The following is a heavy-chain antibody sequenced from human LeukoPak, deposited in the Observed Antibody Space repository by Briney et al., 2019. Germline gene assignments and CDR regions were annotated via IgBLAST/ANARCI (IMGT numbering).Heavy chain of an antibody. J-gene: IGHJ4*02. CDR3: ARVTVGATADYLDY. Sequence: PGGSLRLSCSASGFTFSDYDMNWVRQAPGKGLEWVSYISGSGGSIYYADSVKGRFTISRDNGRNSLYLQMNNLRAEDTALYYCARVTVGATADYLDYWGQGSLVTVSS. V-gene: IGHV3-48*01. D-gene: IGHD1-26*01. CDR2: ISGSGGSI. CDR1: GFTFSDYD.